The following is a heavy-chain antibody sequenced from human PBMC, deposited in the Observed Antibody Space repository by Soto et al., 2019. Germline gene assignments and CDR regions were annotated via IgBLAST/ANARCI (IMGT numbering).Heavy chain of an antibody. V-gene: IGHV5-51*01. D-gene: IGHD6-6*01. Sequence: PGESLKISCNSSGYIFSKYWIGWVRQVPGKGLEWMGIIYPGDSDTRYSPSFQGQVTISADKSITTAYLQWRSLKASDTAIYYCVVYSSSSGRHFDYWGQGTLVTVSS. CDR1: GYIFSKYW. CDR3: VVYSSSSGRHFDY. CDR2: IYPGDSDT. J-gene: IGHJ4*02.